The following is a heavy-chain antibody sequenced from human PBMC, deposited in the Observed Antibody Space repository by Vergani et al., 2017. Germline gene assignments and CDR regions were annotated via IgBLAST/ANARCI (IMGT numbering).Heavy chain of an antibody. J-gene: IGHJ4*02. V-gene: IGHV3-23*01. CDR1: GFTFSNYA. CDR2: ISGSGGNT. D-gene: IGHD3-10*01. CDR3: AGTLTYYYGSGSCRY. Sequence: EVQLLESGGGLVQPGGSLRLSCAASGFTFSNYAMSWVRQAPGKGLEWVSAISGSGGNTYYTDSVKGRFTISRDNSKNTLYLQMNSLRAEDTAVYYCAGTLTYYYGSGSCRYWGQGTLVTVSS.